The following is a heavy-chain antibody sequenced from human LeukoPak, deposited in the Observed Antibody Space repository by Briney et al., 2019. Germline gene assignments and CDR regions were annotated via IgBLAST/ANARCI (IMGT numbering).Heavy chain of an antibody. D-gene: IGHD3-22*01. CDR3: ARDLADSSGYPHDAFDI. CDR1: GGSISSGGYY. CDR2: IYYSGST. V-gene: IGHV4-31*03. Sequence: SQTLSLTCTVSGGSISSGGYYWSWIRQHPGKGLEWIGYIYYSGSTYYNPSLKSRVTISVDTSKNQFSPKLSSVTAADTAVYYCARDLADSSGYPHDAFDIWGQGTMVTVSS. J-gene: IGHJ3*02.